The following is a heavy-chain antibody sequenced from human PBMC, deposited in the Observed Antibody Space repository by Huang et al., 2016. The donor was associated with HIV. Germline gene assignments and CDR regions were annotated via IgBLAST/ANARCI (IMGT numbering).Heavy chain of an antibody. V-gene: IGHV7-4-1*02. CDR3: ARLRGDGHIDY. D-gene: IGHD2-21*02. Sequence: QVQLVQSGSELKKPGASVKVSCKASGYTFINYAMNWVRQAPGQGLEWMGWINTNTGTPTYAQGVIGRFVFSLDSSVTTAYLQISTLKAEDTAVYYCARLRGDGHIDYWGQGTLVTVSS. CDR2: INTNTGTP. CDR1: GYTFINYA. J-gene: IGHJ4*01.